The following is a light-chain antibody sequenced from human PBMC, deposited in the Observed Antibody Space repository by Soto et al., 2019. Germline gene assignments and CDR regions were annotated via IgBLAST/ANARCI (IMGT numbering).Light chain of an antibody. V-gene: IGLV2-14*01. CDR2: EVS. CDR3: SSYTSSSTEVV. CDR1: SSDLGSYNY. J-gene: IGLJ2*01. Sequence: QSALTQPASVSGSPGQSITISCTGGSSDLGSYNYVSWYQQHPGKAPKLMIYEVSNRPSGVSNRFSGSKSGNTASLTISGLQAEDEADYYCSSYTSSSTEVVFGGGTKLTVL.